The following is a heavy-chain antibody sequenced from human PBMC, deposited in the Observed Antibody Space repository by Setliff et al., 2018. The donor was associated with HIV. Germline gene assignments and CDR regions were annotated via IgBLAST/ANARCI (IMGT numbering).Heavy chain of an antibody. Sequence: EASVKVSCKASGYTFTSYGISWVRQAPGQGLEWMGWIATLGGQTNYAQKFQGRVTLTRDTSTTTAYMELVGLKSDDTAVYYCARGYTMWLVNYYFDYWGQGTRVTVSS. CDR1: GYTFTSYG. D-gene: IGHD6-19*01. CDR3: ARGYTMWLVNYYFDY. J-gene: IGHJ4*02. V-gene: IGHV1-18*01. CDR2: IATLGGQT.